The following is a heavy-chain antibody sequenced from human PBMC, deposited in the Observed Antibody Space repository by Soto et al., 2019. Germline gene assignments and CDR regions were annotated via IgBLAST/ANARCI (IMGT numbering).Heavy chain of an antibody. CDR1: GGSISSVGYY. J-gene: IGHJ5*02. CDR3: ARDYYGSGIGGHWFDP. Sequence: QVQLQESGPGLVKPSQTLSLTCTVSGGSISSVGYYWSWIRQHPGKGLEWIGYIYYSGSTYYNPSQKSRVTTSVDTSKNLCALKLSSVTAADTAVYYCARDYYGSGIGGHWFDPWGQGTLVNVSS. CDR2: IYYSGST. D-gene: IGHD3-10*01. V-gene: IGHV4-31*03.